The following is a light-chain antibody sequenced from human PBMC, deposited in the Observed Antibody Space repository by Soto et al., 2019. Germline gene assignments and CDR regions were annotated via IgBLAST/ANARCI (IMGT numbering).Light chain of an antibody. CDR1: QALVYTDGDTY. J-gene: IGKJ4*01. CDR2: KVS. CDR3: MQVTHLPPT. Sequence: DVDMTQSPLSLPVTLGQPASISCRSSQALVYTDGDTYLNWFHQRPGQAPRRLIYKVSNRDSGVPDRFSGGGSGTDFTLKIDRVEAEDVGVYYCMQVTHLPPTIGGETTVEIK. V-gene: IGKV2-30*01.